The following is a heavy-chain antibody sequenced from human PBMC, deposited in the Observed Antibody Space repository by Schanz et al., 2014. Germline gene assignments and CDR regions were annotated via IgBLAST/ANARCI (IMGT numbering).Heavy chain of an antibody. Sequence: EVQLVESGGGLVQPGGSLRLSCAASGFTFSSYWMHWVRQVPGKGLVWVSRINSVGSNTDYADSVTGRFTISRDNAKNTLYLQMNTLRAEDTAVYYCARKMKLGVYGGKGHESLDIWGQGTMVTVSS. CDR1: GFTFSSYW. V-gene: IGHV3-74*01. CDR2: INSVGSNT. D-gene: IGHD4-17*01. CDR3: ARKMKLGVYGGKGHESLDI. J-gene: IGHJ3*02.